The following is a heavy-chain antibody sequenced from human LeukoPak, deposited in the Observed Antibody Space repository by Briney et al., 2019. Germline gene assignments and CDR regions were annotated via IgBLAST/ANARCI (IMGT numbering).Heavy chain of an antibody. Sequence: SETLSLTCTVSGGSISSYYWSWIRQPPGKGLEWIGYIYYSGSTNYNPSLKSRVTISVDTSKNQFSLKLSSVTAADTAVYYCARAMVRGVPFDYWGRGTLVTVSS. D-gene: IGHD3-10*01. CDR1: GGSISSYY. CDR3: ARAMVRGVPFDY. J-gene: IGHJ4*02. CDR2: IYYSGST. V-gene: IGHV4-59*01.